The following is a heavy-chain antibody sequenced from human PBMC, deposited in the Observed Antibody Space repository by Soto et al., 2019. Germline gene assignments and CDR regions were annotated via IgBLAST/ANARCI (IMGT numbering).Heavy chain of an antibody. CDR1: GGSFNDYY. CDR3: ARQDNRDYSSSYAFDI. D-gene: IGHD3-22*01. CDR2: INHSGKT. J-gene: IGHJ3*02. Sequence: QLQLHQWGAGLLKPSETMSLTCDVYGGSFNDYYWTWIRQPPGKGLEWIGEINHSGKTNYNQSLKSRVTISVDTPKNQFFLKLNSVTAADTAVYFCARQDNRDYSSSYAFDIWGLGTLVTVSS. V-gene: IGHV4-34*01.